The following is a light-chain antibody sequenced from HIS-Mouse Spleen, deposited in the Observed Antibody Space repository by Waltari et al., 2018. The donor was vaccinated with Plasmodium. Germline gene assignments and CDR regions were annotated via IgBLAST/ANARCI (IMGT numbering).Light chain of an antibody. V-gene: IGLV2-8*01. J-gene: IGLJ2*01. Sequence: QSALTQPPSASGSPGQSVTISCTGTSSDVGGHNYVSWYQQHPGKAPKPMIYQVSKRPSGVPDRFSGSKAGNTASLTVSGLQAEDEADYYCSSYAGSNNLVFGGGTKLTVL. CDR1: SSDVGGHNY. CDR2: QVS. CDR3: SSYAGSNNLV.